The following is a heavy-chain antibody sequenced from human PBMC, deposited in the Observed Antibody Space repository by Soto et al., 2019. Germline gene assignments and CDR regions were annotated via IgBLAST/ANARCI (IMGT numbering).Heavy chain of an antibody. CDR2: INPNSGGT. J-gene: IGHJ6*03. V-gene: IGHV1-2*04. CDR1: GYTFTGYY. CDR3: AREVRDIVVVPAAPFNYYYYMDV. D-gene: IGHD2-2*01. Sequence: GASVKVSCKASGYTFTGYYMHWVRQAPGQGLEWMGWINPNSGGTNYAQKFQGWVTMTRDTSISTAYMELSRLRSDDTAVYYCAREVRDIVVVPAAPFNYYYYMDVWGKGTTVTVSS.